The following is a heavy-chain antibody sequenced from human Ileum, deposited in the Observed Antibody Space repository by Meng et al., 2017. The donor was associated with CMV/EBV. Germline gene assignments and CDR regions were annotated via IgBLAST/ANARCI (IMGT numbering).Heavy chain of an antibody. J-gene: IGHJ3*02. V-gene: IGHV4-39*07. CDR1: GDSISSSSYY. CDR2: IYYSGST. D-gene: IGHD2-2*01. CDR3: TRDPTSSVPFDI. Sequence: SETLSLTCTVSGDSISSSSYYWGWLRQPPGKGLEWNGNIYYSGSTYYNPSLKSRVTILLDTSKNHFSLMLSNVTAAGTAVYYCTRDPTSSVPFDIWGQGTMVTVSS.